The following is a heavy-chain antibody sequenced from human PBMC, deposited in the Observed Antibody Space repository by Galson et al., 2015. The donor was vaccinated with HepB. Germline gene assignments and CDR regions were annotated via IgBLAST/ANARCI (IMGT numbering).Heavy chain of an antibody. J-gene: IGHJ6*03. CDR1: GFTFSSYA. CDR3: AKDRYGDHESSYYMDV. Sequence: SLRLSCAASGFTFSSYAMSWVRQAPGKGLEWVSAISGSGGSTYFADSVKGRFTISRDNSKNTLYLQMNSLRAEDTAVYYCAKDRYGDHESSYYMDVWGKGTTVTVSS. V-gene: IGHV3-23*01. CDR2: ISGSGGST. D-gene: IGHD4-17*01.